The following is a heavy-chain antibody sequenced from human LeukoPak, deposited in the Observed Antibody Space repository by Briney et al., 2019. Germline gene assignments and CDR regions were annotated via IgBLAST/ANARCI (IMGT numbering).Heavy chain of an antibody. Sequence: PGGSLRLSCAASGLIFSDAWMGWVRQAPGKGLVWVSRITSDGSSTNYADSVKGRFTISRDNAKNTLYLQMNSLRAEDTAVYYCEATGVGGYWGQGTLVTVSS. CDR1: GLIFSDAW. V-gene: IGHV3-74*01. CDR3: EATGVGGY. D-gene: IGHD1-26*01. CDR2: ITSDGSST. J-gene: IGHJ4*02.